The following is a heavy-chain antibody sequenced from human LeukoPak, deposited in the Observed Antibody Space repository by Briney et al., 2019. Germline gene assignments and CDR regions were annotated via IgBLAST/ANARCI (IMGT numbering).Heavy chain of an antibody. D-gene: IGHD5-18*01. CDR1: GYTFTSYY. CDR2: INPSGGST. V-gene: IGHV1-46*01. J-gene: IGHJ4*02. CDR3: ARERWLEGTDFDY. Sequence: ASVKVSCKASGYTFTSYYIHWVRQAPGQGLQWMGMINPSGGSTSYAQKFQGRVTMTRDTSTSTVYMELSSLRSEDTAAYSCARERWLEGTDFDYWGQGTLVTVSS.